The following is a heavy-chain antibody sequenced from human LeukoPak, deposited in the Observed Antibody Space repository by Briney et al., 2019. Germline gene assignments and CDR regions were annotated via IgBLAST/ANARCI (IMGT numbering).Heavy chain of an antibody. CDR2: MNPNSGNT. CDR1: GYTFTSYD. V-gene: IGHV1-8*01. CDR3: ARVYYDFWRAYDY. Sequence: ASVKVSCKASGYTFTSYDINWVRQATGQGLEWMGWMNPNSGNTGYAQKFQGSVTMTRNTSISTAYMELSSLRSEDTAVYYCARVYYDFWRAYDYWGQGTLVTVSS. D-gene: IGHD3-3*01. J-gene: IGHJ4*02.